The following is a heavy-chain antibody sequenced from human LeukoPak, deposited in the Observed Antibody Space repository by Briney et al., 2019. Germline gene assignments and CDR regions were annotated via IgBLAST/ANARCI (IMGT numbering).Heavy chain of an antibody. Sequence: PSETLSLTCTVSGGSISSSSYYWGWIRQPPGKGLEWIGSIYYSGSTYYNPSLKSRVTISVDTSKNQFSLKLSSVTAADTAVYYCARLAQQLVLYYYYYMDVWGKGTTVTISS. CDR1: GGSISSSSYY. V-gene: IGHV4-39*01. CDR3: ARLAQQLVLYYYYYMDV. J-gene: IGHJ6*03. D-gene: IGHD6-13*01. CDR2: IYYSGST.